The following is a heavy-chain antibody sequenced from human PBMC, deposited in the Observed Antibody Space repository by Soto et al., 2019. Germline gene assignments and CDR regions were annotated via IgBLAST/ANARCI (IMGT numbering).Heavy chain of an antibody. CDR3: AHRGVEQQLLIRDY. CDR1: GFSLSTSGVG. Sequence: QITLKESGPPLVKPTQTLTLTCTFSGFSLSTSGVGVGWIRQPPGKALEWLALIYWDDDKRYSPSLKSRLTITKDTSKNQVVLTMTNMDPVDTATYYCAHRGVEQQLLIRDYWGQGTLVTVSS. J-gene: IGHJ4*02. CDR2: IYWDDDK. D-gene: IGHD6-13*01. V-gene: IGHV2-5*02.